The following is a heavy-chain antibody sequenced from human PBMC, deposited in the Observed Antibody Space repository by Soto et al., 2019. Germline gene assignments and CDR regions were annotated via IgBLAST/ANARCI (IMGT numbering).Heavy chain of an antibody. J-gene: IGHJ6*02. CDR3: THRRVVGDYDYGMDV. D-gene: IGHD3-10*01. V-gene: IGHV2-5*02. Sequence: QITLKESGPTLVKPTQTLTLTCTFTGFSLSTSGVGVGWIRQPPGKALEWLALIFWDDDKRYSPSLKSRLTITKDTTKTQVVLTMTTSDTVDTATYYCTHRRVVGDYDYGMDVWGQGTTGTVSS. CDR2: IFWDDDK. CDR1: GFSLSTSGVG.